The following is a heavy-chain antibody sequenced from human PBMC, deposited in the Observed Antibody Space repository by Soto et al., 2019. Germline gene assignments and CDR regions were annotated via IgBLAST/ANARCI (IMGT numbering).Heavy chain of an antibody. CDR2: ISTSNGYT. CDR3: ARDSAFALLEWSPSDSYGMDV. J-gene: IGHJ6*02. CDR1: GYSFSTYG. D-gene: IGHD3-3*01. V-gene: IGHV1-18*01. Sequence: ASVKVSCKASGYSFSTYGISWLQQAPGQVLEWMGWISTSNGYTNYAQKFQGRVSMNTETSTNTPYIDVRSLRSXDTAFYFCARDSAFALLEWSPSDSYGMDVWGRGTPVTASS.